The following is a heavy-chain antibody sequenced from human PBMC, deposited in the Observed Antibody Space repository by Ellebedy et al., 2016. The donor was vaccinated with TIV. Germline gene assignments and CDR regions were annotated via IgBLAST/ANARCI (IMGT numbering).Heavy chain of an antibody. CDR2: ITDSGGNT. Sequence: GESLKISCAASGFTFSNYAMCWVRQAPGKGLEWVSPITDSGGNTYYADSVKGRFTISRDNSKDTLYLQVNSLRAEDTAIYYCARDPVGVGPAFDVWGQGTMVTVS. V-gene: IGHV3-23*01. D-gene: IGHD4-23*01. CDR1: GFTFSNYA. J-gene: IGHJ3*01. CDR3: ARDPVGVGPAFDV.